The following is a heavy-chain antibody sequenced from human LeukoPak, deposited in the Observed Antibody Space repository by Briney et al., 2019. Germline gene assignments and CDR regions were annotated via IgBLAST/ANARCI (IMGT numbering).Heavy chain of an antibody. D-gene: IGHD4-17*01. CDR3: ARDHGDYVSWFDP. CDR2: IYYSGST. CDR1: GGSISSGDYY. J-gene: IGHJ5*02. Sequence: PSETLSLTCTVSGGSISSGDYYWSWIRQPPGKGLEWIGYIYYSGSTYYNPSLKSRVTISVDTSKNQFSLKLSSVTAADTAVYYCARDHGDYVSWFDPWGQGTLVTVSS. V-gene: IGHV4-30-4*01.